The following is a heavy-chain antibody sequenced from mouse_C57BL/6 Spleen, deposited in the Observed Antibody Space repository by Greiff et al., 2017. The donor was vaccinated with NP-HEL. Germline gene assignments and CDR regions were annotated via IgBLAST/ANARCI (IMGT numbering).Heavy chain of an antibody. Sequence: EVQLQQSGPELVKPGASVKISCKASGYTFTDYYMNRVKQSHGKSLEWIGDINPNNGGTSYNQKFKGKATLTVDKSSSTAYMELRSLTSEDSAVYYCARSHYSNYDYYAMDYWGQGTSVTVSS. CDR2: INPNNGGT. CDR1: GYTFTDYY. CDR3: ARSHYSNYDYYAMDY. D-gene: IGHD2-5*01. J-gene: IGHJ4*01. V-gene: IGHV1-26*01.